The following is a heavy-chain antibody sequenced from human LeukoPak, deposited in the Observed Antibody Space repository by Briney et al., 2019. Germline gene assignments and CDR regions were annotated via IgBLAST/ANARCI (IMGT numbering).Heavy chain of an antibody. CDR1: GYSFTNSW. V-gene: IGHV5-51*01. CDR2: IYPSDSDT. J-gene: IGHJ4*02. CDR3: ARPGGSWNEVDY. Sequence: GESLKISCKGSGYSFTNSWIGWVRQMPGKGLEWMGVIYPSDSDTRYSPSFQGQVIISADKSISTAYLQWSSLKASDTAMYYCARPGGSWNEVDYWGQGTLVTVSS. D-gene: IGHD1-1*01.